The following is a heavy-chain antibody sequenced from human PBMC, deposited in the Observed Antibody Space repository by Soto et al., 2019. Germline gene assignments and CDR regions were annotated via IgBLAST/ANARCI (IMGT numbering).Heavy chain of an antibody. CDR3: ARAPYDFWSAPVRGNFDY. CDR1: GYTFTSYG. D-gene: IGHD3-3*01. CDR2: ISAYNGNT. J-gene: IGHJ4*02. V-gene: IGHV1-18*01. Sequence: GASVKVSCKASGYTFTSYGISWVRQAPGQGLEWMGWISAYNGNTNYAQKLQGRVTMTTDTSTSTAYMELRSLRSDDTAVYYCARAPYDFWSAPVRGNFDYWGQGTLVTVSS.